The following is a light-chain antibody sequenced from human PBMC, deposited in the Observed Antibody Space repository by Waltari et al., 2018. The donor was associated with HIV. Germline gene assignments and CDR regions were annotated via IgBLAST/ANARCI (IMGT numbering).Light chain of an antibody. J-gene: IGLJ3*02. CDR1: NPHIGSRYD. Sequence: QSLLPQPPSVSWAQRQRVPIPCTGRNPHIGSRYDIHCYQQLPGTAPKPLIYDNSNRPSGVPDRFSGSKSGTSASLAITGLQAEDEADYYCQSYDSSLSGWVFGGGTMLTVL. CDR2: DNS. CDR3: QSYDSSLSGWV. V-gene: IGLV1-40*01.